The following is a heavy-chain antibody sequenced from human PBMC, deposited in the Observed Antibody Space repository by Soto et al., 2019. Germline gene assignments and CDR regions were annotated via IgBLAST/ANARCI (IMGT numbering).Heavy chain of an antibody. CDR1: GFSFSSYW. CDR2: IRSKAYGGTT. CDR3: ARDVASYDYGDFYGMDV. V-gene: IGHV3-49*04. Sequence: PGGSLRLSCAASGFSFSSYWMSWVRQAPGGGLEWVSFIRSKAYGGTTEYAASVKGRFTISRDDSKSIAYLQMNRLQSEDTAVYYCARDVASYDYGDFYGMDVWGQGTTVTVSS. D-gene: IGHD4-17*01. J-gene: IGHJ6*02.